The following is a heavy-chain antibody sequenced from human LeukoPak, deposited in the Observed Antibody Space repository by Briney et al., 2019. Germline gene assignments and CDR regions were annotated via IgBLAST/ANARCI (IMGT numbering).Heavy chain of an antibody. CDR2: ISGGGDRT. J-gene: IGHJ4*02. CDR1: GFTFSSYA. CDR3: AKQGENFGDSVIDY. Sequence: GGSLRLSCAASGFTFSSYATSWVRQAPGKGLECVSVISGGGDRTYYADSVKGRFTISRDNSKHTLHLQMSSLRAEDTALYYCAKQGENFGDSVIDYWGQGTLVTVSS. D-gene: IGHD4-17*01. V-gene: IGHV3-23*01.